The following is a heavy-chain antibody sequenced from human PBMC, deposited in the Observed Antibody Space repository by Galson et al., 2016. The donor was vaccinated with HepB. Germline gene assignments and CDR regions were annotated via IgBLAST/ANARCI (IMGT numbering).Heavy chain of an antibody. D-gene: IGHD3-16*01. V-gene: IGHV1-69*02. J-gene: IGHJ6*04. Sequence: SVKVPCKASGGTFISHNHHCWLQHPGQGREWRRRHIPSLGITHYAQNFQGRLTLHVDFPTDQAYMDLSSLRSDDSAIYYCATVPPGTGGTGGIWGSYRFSELKSYGLDVWGKGTLVTVSS. CDR3: ATVPPGTGGTGGIWGSYRFSELKSYGLDV. CDR1: GGTFISHN. CDR2: HIPSLGIT.